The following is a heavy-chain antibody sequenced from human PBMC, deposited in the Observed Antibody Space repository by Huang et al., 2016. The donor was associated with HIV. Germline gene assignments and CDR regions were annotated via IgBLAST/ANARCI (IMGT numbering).Heavy chain of an antibody. CDR2: INSDGTYI. Sequence: EVRFQESGGGQVQPGGSLQLSCVASGFTFLDFWMHWARQGPGEGWVGVARINSDGTYIDYADSVRGRFVVSRNNARDILSRERSSLRPEDTGVYFCAVGGRTASYFHFDPRGQGIPVIV. D-gene: IGHD3-9*01. V-gene: IGHV3-74*01. J-gene: IGHJ5*02. CDR1: GFTFLDFW. CDR3: AVGGRTASYFHFDP.